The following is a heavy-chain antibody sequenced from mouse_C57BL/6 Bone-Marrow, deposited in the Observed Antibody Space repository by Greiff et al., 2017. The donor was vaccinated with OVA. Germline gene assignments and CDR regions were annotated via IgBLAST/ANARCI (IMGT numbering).Heavy chain of an antibody. CDR2: ISYDGSN. Sequence: ESGPGLVKPSQSLSLTCSVTGYSITSGYYWNWIRQFPGNKLEWMGYISYDGSNNYNPSLKNRISITRDTSKNQFFLKLNSVTTEDTATYYCARRSHYYGSSPLYAMDYWGQGTSVTVSS. CDR3: ARRSHYYGSSPLYAMDY. V-gene: IGHV3-6*01. D-gene: IGHD1-1*01. CDR1: GYSITSGYY. J-gene: IGHJ4*01.